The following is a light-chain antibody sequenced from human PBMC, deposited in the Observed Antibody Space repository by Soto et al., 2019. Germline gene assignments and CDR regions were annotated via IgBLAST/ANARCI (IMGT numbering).Light chain of an antibody. J-gene: IGLJ2*01. CDR1: NSNIGGGYD. V-gene: IGLV1-40*01. CDR3: HSYDSRLSGSV. CDR2: GNN. Sequence: QSVLTQPPSVSGAPGQRVTISCTGNNSNIGGGYDVHWYQQPPGTAPKLLIYGNNNRPSGVPDRFSGSKSYASASLAITGLQSEDEADYYCHSYDSRLSGSVFGGGTKVTVL.